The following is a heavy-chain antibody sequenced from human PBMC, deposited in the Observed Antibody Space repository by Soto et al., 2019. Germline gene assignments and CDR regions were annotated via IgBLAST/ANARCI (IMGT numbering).Heavy chain of an antibody. CDR1: GYTFTSFD. J-gene: IGHJ3*02. Sequence: ASVKVSCKASGYTFTSFDINWVRQATGQGLEWMGWMNTNSGSTGYAQKFQGRVTMTRNTSISTAYMELSSLRSEDTAMYYCASPYYYGSGSYTQDAFDIWGQGTMVTVS. CDR3: ASPYYYGSGSYTQDAFDI. V-gene: IGHV1-8*01. D-gene: IGHD3-10*01. CDR2: MNTNSGST.